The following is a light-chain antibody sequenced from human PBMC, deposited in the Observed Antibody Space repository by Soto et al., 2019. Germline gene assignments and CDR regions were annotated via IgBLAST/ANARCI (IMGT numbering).Light chain of an antibody. Sequence: DIQMTQSPSSLSASVGDRVTITCRASQSMSNSLNWYQQKPGKAPDLLIYTTSSLQSGVPSRFSGSGSGTDFTLTISSLQPEDFATYYCQQSYSTPPTFGGGTNVEIK. CDR2: TTS. J-gene: IGKJ4*01. V-gene: IGKV1-39*01. CDR1: QSMSNS. CDR3: QQSYSTPPT.